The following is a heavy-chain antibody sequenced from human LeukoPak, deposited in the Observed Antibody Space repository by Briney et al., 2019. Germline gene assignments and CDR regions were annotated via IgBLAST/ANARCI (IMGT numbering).Heavy chain of an antibody. CDR3: ARDHPDIVVVVAATPGY. J-gene: IGHJ4*02. D-gene: IGHD2-15*01. CDR1: GFTFSSYG. CDR2: ISYDGSNK. V-gene: IGHV3-30*03. Sequence: PGRSLRLSCAASGFTFSSYGMHWVRQAPGKGLEWVAVISYDGSNKYYADSVKGRFTISRDNSKNTLYLQMNSLRAEDTAVYYCARDHPDIVVVVAATPGYWGQGTLVTVSS.